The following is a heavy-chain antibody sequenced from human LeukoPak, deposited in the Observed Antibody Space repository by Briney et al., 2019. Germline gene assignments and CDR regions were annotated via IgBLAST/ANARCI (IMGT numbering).Heavy chain of an antibody. Sequence: PGGSLRLSCAPAGFTASSNYMSWVRHAQGKGLEWVSVIYSGGSTYYADSVKGRFTISRDNSKNTLYLQMNSVKAEDTALYYSARDSGDSDYVPEPKDVWGKGTTVTVSS. CDR3: ARDSGDSDYVPEPKDV. D-gene: IGHD4-11*01. CDR2: IYSGGST. J-gene: IGHJ6*04. CDR1: GFTASSNY. V-gene: IGHV3-53*01.